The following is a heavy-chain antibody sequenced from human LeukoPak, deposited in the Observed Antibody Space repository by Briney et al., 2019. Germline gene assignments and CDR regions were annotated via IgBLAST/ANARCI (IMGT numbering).Heavy chain of an antibody. CDR1: GFTFSSYA. D-gene: IGHD6-13*01. J-gene: IGHJ4*02. V-gene: IGHV3-30*01. CDR2: ISYDGSNK. CDR3: ASPPSSRSFDLYYFDY. Sequence: PGRSLRLSCAASGFTFSSYAMHWVRQAPGKGLERVAVISYDGSNKYYADSVKGRFTISRDNSKNTLYLQMNSLRAEDTAVYYCASPPSSRSFDLYYFDYWGQGTLVTVSS.